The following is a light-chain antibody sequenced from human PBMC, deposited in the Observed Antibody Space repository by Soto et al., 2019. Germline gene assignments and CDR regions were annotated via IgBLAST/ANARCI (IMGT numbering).Light chain of an antibody. Sequence: EIVLAQSPGTLSLSPGERATLSCRASQSVSSTYLAWYQQKPGQAPRLLIYGASSRATGIPDRFTGSGSGTDFTLTISRLEPEDFAVYYCQQYVSSPCAFGQGTQVDIK. CDR1: QSVSSTY. J-gene: IGKJ1*01. CDR3: QQYVSSPCA. CDR2: GAS. V-gene: IGKV3-20*01.